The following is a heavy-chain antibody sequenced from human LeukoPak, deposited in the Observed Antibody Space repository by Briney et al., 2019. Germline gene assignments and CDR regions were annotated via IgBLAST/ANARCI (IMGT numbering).Heavy chain of an antibody. D-gene: IGHD3-10*01. Sequence: RPGGSLRLSCAASGFTFSSYAMSWVRQAPGKGLEWVSAISGSGGSTYYADSVKGRFTISRDNSKNTLYLQMNSLRAEDTAVYYCAKDSPYAYYGSGSYWDYWGQGTLVTVSS. CDR3: AKDSPYAYYGSGSYWDY. CDR1: GFTFSSYA. J-gene: IGHJ4*02. V-gene: IGHV3-23*01. CDR2: ISGSGGST.